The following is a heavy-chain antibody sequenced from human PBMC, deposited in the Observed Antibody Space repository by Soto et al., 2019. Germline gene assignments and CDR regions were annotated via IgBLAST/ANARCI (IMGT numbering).Heavy chain of an antibody. CDR1: GFTFSSYS. Sequence: PGGSLRLSCAASGFTFSSYSMSWVRQAPGTGLEWVSSISSSSSYTYYADSVRGRFTISRDNAKNSLYLQMNSLRAEDTAVYYCARAMVRGIIVGAFDIWGQGTMVTVSS. CDR3: ARAMVRGIIVGAFDI. CDR2: ISSSSSYT. D-gene: IGHD3-10*01. V-gene: IGHV3-21*01. J-gene: IGHJ3*02.